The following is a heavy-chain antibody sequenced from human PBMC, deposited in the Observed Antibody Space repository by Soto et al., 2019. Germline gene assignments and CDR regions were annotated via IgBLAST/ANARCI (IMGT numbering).Heavy chain of an antibody. CDR2: IRSKTNNYAT. D-gene: IGHD2-2*01. V-gene: IGHV3-73*01. CDR1: GFTFSDSA. CDR3: TRLYDIVLEGLGY. J-gene: IGHJ4*02. Sequence: EVQLVESGGGLVQPGGSLKVSCAASGFTFSDSAIHWVRQASGKGLEWVGRIRSKTNNYATAYIASVKGRFTISRDDSTKTAVLQMDSLKTEDTAGYYCTRLYDIVLEGLGYWGQGALVPVSP.